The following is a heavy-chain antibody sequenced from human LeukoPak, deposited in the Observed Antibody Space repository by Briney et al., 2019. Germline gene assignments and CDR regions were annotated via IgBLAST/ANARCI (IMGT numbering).Heavy chain of an antibody. CDR2: INMYTANP. CDR1: GYTFTRYA. V-gene: IGHV7-4-1*02. Sequence: ASVKVSCKASGYTFTRYAINWLRQAPGQGLEWMGWINMYTANPAYAQGFTERFVFSLDTSVTTAYLQISNPKTEDTAVYYCARHDNDDDFDYWGQGTPVTVSS. J-gene: IGHJ4*02. CDR3: ARHDNDDDFDY. D-gene: IGHD3-16*01.